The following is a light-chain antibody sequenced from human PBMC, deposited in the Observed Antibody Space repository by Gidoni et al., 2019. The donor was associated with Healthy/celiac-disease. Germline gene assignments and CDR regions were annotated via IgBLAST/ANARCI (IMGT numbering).Light chain of an antibody. CDR2: GAS. CDR1: QSFSSN. CDR3: QQYNNWPPMYT. V-gene: IGKV3-15*01. J-gene: IGKJ2*01. Sequence: EIVMTQSPPTLSVSPGERATLSCRASQSFSSNLAWYQQKPGQAPRLLSYGASTRATGIPARFSGSGSGTEFTLTISSLQSEDFAVYYCQQYNNWPPMYTFGQGTKLEIK.